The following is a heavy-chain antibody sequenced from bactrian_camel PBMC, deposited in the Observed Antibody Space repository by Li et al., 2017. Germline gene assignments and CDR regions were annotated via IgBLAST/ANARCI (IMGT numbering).Heavy chain of an antibody. CDR1: GYTRSSTC. Sequence: HVQLVESGGGSVQAGGSLRLSCTASGYTRSSTCRMGWYRQAPGNECELVSRLYRNGSTYYEDSVKGRFTISQDKAKNSVYLQMDSLKSEDTAMYICAASGPEGDCYTGSRYWGQGTQVTVS. J-gene: IGHJ4*01. V-gene: IGHV3S9*01. D-gene: IGHD3*01. CDR3: AASGPEGDCYTGSRY. CDR2: LYRNGST.